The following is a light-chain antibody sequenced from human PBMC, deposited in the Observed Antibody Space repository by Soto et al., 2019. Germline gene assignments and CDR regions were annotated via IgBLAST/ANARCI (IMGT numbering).Light chain of an antibody. CDR3: QQGHNWPLN. CDR2: SAS. Sequence: EIVMTQSAATLSVSPGERATLSCRASHRISTELAWYQQKPGQPPRLLIYSASTRATGVPARFTGSGSGSEFTLTISGLQSEDFAVYYCQQGHNWPLNFGQGTRLEI. CDR1: HRISTE. V-gene: IGKV3-15*01. J-gene: IGKJ2*01.